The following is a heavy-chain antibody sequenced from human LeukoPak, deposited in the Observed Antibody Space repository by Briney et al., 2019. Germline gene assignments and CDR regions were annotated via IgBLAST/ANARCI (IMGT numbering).Heavy chain of an antibody. CDR2: IDWDDDK. D-gene: IGHD3-3*01. J-gene: IGHJ3*02. Sequence: SGPALVKPTQILTLTCTFSGFSLSTSGMCVSWIRQPPGKALEWLARIDWDDDKYYSTSLKTRLTISKDTSKNQVVLTMTNMDPVDTATYYCARIRAGYDFWSGYSPGAFDIWGQGTMVTVSS. CDR3: ARIRAGYDFWSGYSPGAFDI. CDR1: GFSLSTSGMC. V-gene: IGHV2-70*11.